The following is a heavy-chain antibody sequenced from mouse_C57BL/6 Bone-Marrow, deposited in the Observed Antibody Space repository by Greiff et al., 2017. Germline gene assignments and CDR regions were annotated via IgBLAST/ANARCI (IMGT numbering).Heavy chain of an antibody. CDR1: GYTFTDYY. J-gene: IGHJ1*03. D-gene: IGHD1-1*01. CDR3: ANYYGSYWYFDV. CDR2: INPNNGGT. Sequence: VQLQQSGPELVKPGASVKISCKASGYTFTDYYMNWVKQSHGKSLEWIGDINPNNGGTSYNQKFKGKATLTVDKYSSTAYMELRSLTSEDAAVYYFANYYGSYWYFDVWGTGTTVTVSS. V-gene: IGHV1-26*01.